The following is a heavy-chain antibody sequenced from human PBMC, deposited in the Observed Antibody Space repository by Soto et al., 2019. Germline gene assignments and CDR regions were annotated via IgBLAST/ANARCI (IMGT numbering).Heavy chain of an antibody. D-gene: IGHD4-4*01. V-gene: IGHV4-39*01. Sequence: SETLSITCAIAGRSITSIICCWGWVRQPRREGLAWIGTMCYSGNTYYNPSLKSRVTIYGDTYKNQFSLTLSSVTAADTAVYYCARRDGNSADDYYGMDVWGRGTTVTGSS. CDR1: GRSITSIICC. CDR3: ARRDGNSADDYYGMDV. CDR2: MCYSGNT. J-gene: IGHJ6*02.